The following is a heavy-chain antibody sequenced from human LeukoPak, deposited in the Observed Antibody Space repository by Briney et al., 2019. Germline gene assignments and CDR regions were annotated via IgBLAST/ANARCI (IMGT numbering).Heavy chain of an antibody. D-gene: IGHD1-26*01. Sequence: GGSLRLSCAASGFTVSSNYMSWVRQAPGKGLEWVSVIYSGGSTYYADSVKGRFTISRDNSKNTLYLQMNSLSAEDTAVYYCASAIVGATIFDYWGQGTLVTVSS. CDR2: IYSGGST. CDR3: ASAIVGATIFDY. J-gene: IGHJ4*02. V-gene: IGHV3-66*02. CDR1: GFTVSSNY.